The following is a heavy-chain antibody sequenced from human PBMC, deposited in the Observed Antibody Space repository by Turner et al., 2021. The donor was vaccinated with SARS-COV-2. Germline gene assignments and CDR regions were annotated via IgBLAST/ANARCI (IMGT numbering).Heavy chain of an antibody. Sequence: QVQLVQSGAEVKKPGSSVKVSCKASGGTFSSYAISWVRQAPGQGLEWMGGIIPIFGTANFAQKFQGRVTITADKSTSTAYMELSSLRSEDTAVYYCARGANLVRGVIENLYYYYYGMDVWGQGTTVTVSS. CDR2: IIPIFGTA. CDR3: ARGANLVRGVIENLYYYYYGMDV. V-gene: IGHV1-69*06. CDR1: GGTFSSYA. D-gene: IGHD3-10*01. J-gene: IGHJ6*02.